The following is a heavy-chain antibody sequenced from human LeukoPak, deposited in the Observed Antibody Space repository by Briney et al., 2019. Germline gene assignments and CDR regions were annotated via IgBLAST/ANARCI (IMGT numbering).Heavy chain of an antibody. CDR2: IYHSGST. V-gene: IGHV4-38-2*01. J-gene: IGHJ4*02. CDR1: GYSISSGYY. Sequence: SETLSLTCAVSGYSISSGYYWGWIRQPPGKGLEWIGSIYHSGSTYYNPSLKSRVTISVDTSKNQFSLKLSSVTAADTAVYYCARGSADTAMVTIDYWDQGTLVTVSS. CDR3: ARGSADTAMVTIDY. D-gene: IGHD5-18*01.